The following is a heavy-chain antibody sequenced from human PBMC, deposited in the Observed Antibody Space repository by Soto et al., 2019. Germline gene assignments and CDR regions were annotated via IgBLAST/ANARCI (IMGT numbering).Heavy chain of an antibody. V-gene: IGHV3-30*18. CDR2: ISYDGSNK. CDR1: GFTFSSYG. CDR3: AKDLKGSSSRKNDYYYYGMDV. J-gene: IGHJ6*02. Sequence: GGSLRLSCAASGFTFSSYGMHWVRQAPGKGLEWVAVISYDGSNKYYADSVKGRFTISRDNSKNTLYLQMNSLRAEDTAVYYCAKDLKGSSSRKNDYYYYGMDVWGQGTTVTVSS. D-gene: IGHD6-13*01.